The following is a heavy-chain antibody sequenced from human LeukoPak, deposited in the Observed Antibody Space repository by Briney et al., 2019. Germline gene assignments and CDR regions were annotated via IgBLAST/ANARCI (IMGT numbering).Heavy chain of an antibody. CDR3: ARAYDSSGYYFGY. J-gene: IGHJ4*02. D-gene: IGHD3-22*01. CDR2: IYHSGST. CDR1: GGSISSGGYS. V-gene: IGHV4-30-2*01. Sequence: SETLPLTCAVSGGSISSGGYSWSWIRQPPGKGLEWIGYIYHSGSTYYNPSLKSRVTISVDRSKNQFSLKLSSVTAADTAVYYCARAYDSSGYYFGYWGQGTLVTVSS.